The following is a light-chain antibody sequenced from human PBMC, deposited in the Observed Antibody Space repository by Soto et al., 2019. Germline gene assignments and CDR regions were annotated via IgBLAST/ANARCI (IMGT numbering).Light chain of an antibody. CDR2: ENN. V-gene: IGLV1-51*02. CDR3: GTWDSSLSAYV. Sequence: QSVLTQPTSLSAAPGQKVTISCSGSSSNIGNNYVSWYQQLPGTAPKLLIYENNKRPSGIPDRFSGSKSGTSATLGITGLQTGDEADYYCGTWDSSLSAYVFGTGTKLTVL. J-gene: IGLJ1*01. CDR1: SSNIGNNY.